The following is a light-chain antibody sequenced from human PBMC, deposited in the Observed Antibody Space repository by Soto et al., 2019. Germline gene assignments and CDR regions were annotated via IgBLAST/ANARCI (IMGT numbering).Light chain of an antibody. CDR3: LQDTNFPLT. CDR2: SAT. CDR1: QGIRND. J-gene: IGKJ4*01. Sequence: AIQMTQSPSSLSASVGDSVTITCRAGQGIRNDLAWYQQKPGKAPKVLIYSATALESGVPSRFIGGGSGTDFTLTISSLQPEDFATYYCLQDTNFPLTFGGGTKVEIK. V-gene: IGKV1-6*01.